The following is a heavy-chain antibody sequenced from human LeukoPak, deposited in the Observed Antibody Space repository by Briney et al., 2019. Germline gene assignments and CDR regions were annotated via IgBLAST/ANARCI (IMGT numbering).Heavy chain of an antibody. CDR1: GGSHSGFY. J-gene: IGHJ6*03. Sequence: SETLSLTCTLSGGSHSGFYRSCIPHPPGKGREWIAYIQYSGSTRYNPSLTSRVTISLDMSKNQSSLRMTSVTAADPAVYYCARRSLMGTTNYNYFMDVWGKGTTVTVAS. V-gene: IGHV4-59*08. D-gene: IGHD1-26*01. CDR3: ARRSLMGTTNYNYFMDV. CDR2: IQYSGST.